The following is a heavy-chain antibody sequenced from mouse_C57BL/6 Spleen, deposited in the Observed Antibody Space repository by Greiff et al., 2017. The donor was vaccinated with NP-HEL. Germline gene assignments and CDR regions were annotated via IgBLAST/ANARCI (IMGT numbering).Heavy chain of an antibody. D-gene: IGHD1-1*01. CDR3: AREGNYYGSKSWYFDV. Sequence: VQLQQSGAELVKPGASVKLSCKASGYTFTSYWMQWVKQRPGQGLEWIGEIDPSDSYTNYNQKFKGKATLTVDTSSSTAYMQLSSLTSEDSAVYYCAREGNYYGSKSWYFDVWGTGTTVTVSS. CDR2: IDPSDSYT. V-gene: IGHV1-50*01. J-gene: IGHJ1*03. CDR1: GYTFTSYW.